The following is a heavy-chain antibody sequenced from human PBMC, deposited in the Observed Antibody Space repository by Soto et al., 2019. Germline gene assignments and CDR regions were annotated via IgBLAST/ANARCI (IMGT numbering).Heavy chain of an antibody. Sequence: PSETLCLTCTVSGGSISSYFWSWIRQPPGKGLEWIGYIYYTGSTNYNPSLKSRVTISVDTSKNQFSLKLSSVTAADTAVYYCASLRVSETVGKNWFEPWGQGTLVTVSS. CDR2: IYYTGST. CDR1: GGSISSYF. J-gene: IGHJ5*02. D-gene: IGHD3-10*01. V-gene: IGHV4-59*01. CDR3: ASLRVSETVGKNWFEP.